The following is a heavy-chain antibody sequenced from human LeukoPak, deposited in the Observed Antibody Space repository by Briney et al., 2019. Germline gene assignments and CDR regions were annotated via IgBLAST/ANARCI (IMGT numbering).Heavy chain of an antibody. CDR2: ISYNGSNK. D-gene: IGHD5-12*01. Sequence: AGGSLRLSCAASGFTFSSYGMPWDRQAPGKGLEWVAVISYNGSNKYYADSVKGRFTISRDNSKNTLYLQMNSLRAEDTAVYYCAKVRSGYDLDAFDIWGQGTMVTVSS. CDR1: GFTFSSYG. V-gene: IGHV3-30*18. CDR3: AKVRSGYDLDAFDI. J-gene: IGHJ3*02.